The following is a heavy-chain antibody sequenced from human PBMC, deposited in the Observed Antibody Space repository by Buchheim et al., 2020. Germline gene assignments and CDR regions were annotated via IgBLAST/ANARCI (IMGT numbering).Heavy chain of an antibody. J-gene: IGHJ6*02. CDR3: ARSPPDSSGWYVYHYYYYYGMDV. CDR2: INPSGGST. V-gene: IGHV1-46*03. Sequence: QVQLVQSGAEVKKPGSSVKVSCKASGGTFSSYAISWVRQAPGQGLEWMGIINPSGGSTSYAQKFQGRVTMTRDTSTSTVYMELSSLRSEDTAVYYCARSPPDSSGWYVYHYYYYYGMDVWGQGTT. CDR1: GGTFSSYA. D-gene: IGHD6-19*01.